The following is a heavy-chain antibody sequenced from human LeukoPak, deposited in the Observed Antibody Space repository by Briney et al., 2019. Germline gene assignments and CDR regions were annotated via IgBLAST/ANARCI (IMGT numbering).Heavy chain of an antibody. D-gene: IGHD1-1*01. CDR2: IGTASDT. Sequence: GGSLRLSCAASGFTFSSFDMHWVRQPTGQGLEWVSTIGTASDTYYPGSVEGRFTLSRDNAKNSLYLQMNSLTAGDTAVYYCARGPPRGKYYYMDVWVKGTTLTVSS. J-gene: IGHJ6*03. CDR1: GFTFSSFD. CDR3: ARGPPRGKYYYMDV. V-gene: IGHV3-13*01.